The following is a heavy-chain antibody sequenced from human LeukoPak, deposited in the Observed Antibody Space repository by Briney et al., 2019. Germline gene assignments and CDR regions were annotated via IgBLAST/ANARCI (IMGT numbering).Heavy chain of an antibody. CDR3: AKTRASSGYYFDI. CDR1: GFTFSSYG. J-gene: IGHJ3*02. CDR2: ISYDGSNK. V-gene: IGHV3-30*18. D-gene: IGHD3-22*01. Sequence: PGRSLRLSCADSGFTFSSYGMHWVRQAPGKGLEWVVVISYDGSNKYYADSVKGRFTISRDNSKNTLYLQMNSLRAEDTAVYYCAKTRASSGYYFDIWGQGTMVTVSS.